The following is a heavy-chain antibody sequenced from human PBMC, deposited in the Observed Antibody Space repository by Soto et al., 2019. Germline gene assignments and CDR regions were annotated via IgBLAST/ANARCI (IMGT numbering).Heavy chain of an antibody. Sequence: QVQLVQSGAEEKKPGASVKVSCKASGYTFTSYAMHWVRQAPGQRLEWMGWINAGNGNTKYSQKFQGRVTITRDKSASTAYMELSSLRSEDTAVYYWAGADGGGFVGPWGQGTLVTVSS. CDR2: INAGNGNT. CDR3: AGADGGGFVGP. V-gene: IGHV1-3*05. J-gene: IGHJ5*02. D-gene: IGHD3-16*02. CDR1: GYTFTSYA.